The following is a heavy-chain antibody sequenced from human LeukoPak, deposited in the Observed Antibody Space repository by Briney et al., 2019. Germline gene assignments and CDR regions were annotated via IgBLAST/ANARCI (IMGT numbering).Heavy chain of an antibody. J-gene: IGHJ3*02. CDR2: IRQDGSDK. D-gene: IGHD2-15*01. CDR3: ARDPGDVAAAHDAFDI. V-gene: IGHV3-7*01. Sequence: PGGSLRLSCAASGFGFSNFWMSWVRQAPGKGLEWVANIRQDGSDKFYVDSVKGRFTISRDNAQNSLYLQMNSLRAEDTAVYYCARDPGDVAAAHDAFDIWGQGTMVTVSS. CDR1: GFGFSNFW.